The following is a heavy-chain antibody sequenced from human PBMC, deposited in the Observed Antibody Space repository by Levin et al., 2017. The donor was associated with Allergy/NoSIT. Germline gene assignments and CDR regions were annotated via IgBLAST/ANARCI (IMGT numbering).Heavy chain of an antibody. CDR2: ISSSGSAK. CDR1: GFTFSDYY. J-gene: IGHJ6*02. CDR3: VRERAYGFDV. Sequence: GGSLRLSCAASGFTFSDYYMTWFRLAPGKGLEWVSYISSSGSAKYYTDSVRGRFTISRDNAKNSLSLQMTSLRAEDTAVYYCVRERAYGFDVWGQGTTVTVS. V-gene: IGHV3-11*01.